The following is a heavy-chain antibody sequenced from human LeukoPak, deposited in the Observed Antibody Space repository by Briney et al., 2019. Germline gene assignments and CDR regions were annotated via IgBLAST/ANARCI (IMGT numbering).Heavy chain of an antibody. J-gene: IGHJ4*02. Sequence: GGSLRLSCAASGFTFSSYAMHWVRQAPGKGLEWVANIKQDGSEKYYVDSVKGRFTISRDNAKNSLYLQMNGLRAEDTAVYYCARVGYSSGSADYWGQGTLVTVSS. V-gene: IGHV3-7*01. D-gene: IGHD6-19*01. CDR1: GFTFSSYA. CDR3: ARVGYSSGSADY. CDR2: IKQDGSEK.